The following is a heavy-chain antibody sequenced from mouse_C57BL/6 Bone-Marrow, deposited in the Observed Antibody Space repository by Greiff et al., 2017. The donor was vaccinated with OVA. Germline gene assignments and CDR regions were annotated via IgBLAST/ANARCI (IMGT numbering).Heavy chain of an antibody. V-gene: IGHV1-15*01. Sequence: VQLQQSGAELVRPGASVTLSCKASGYTFTDYEMHWVKQTPVHGLEWIGAIDPETGGTAYNQKFKGKAILTADKSSSTAYMELRSLTSEDSAVYYCTRKVYYGSSYVYFDDWGQGTTLTVAS. CDR2: IDPETGGT. D-gene: IGHD1-1*01. CDR1: GYTFTDYE. J-gene: IGHJ2*01. CDR3: TRKVYYGSSYVYFDD.